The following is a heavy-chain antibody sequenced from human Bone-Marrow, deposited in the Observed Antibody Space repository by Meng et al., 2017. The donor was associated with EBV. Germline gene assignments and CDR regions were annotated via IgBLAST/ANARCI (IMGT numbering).Heavy chain of an antibody. Sequence: QGQLVQGGAEVKKPGSSVKVSCKASGGTFSSYAISWVRQAPGQGLEWMGGIIPIFGTANYAQKFQGRVTITADKSTSTAYMELSSLRSEDTAVYYCARGPYYYDSSGYYRYQFDYWGQGTLVTVSS. CDR1: GGTFSSYA. J-gene: IGHJ4*02. D-gene: IGHD3-22*01. CDR2: IIPIFGTA. CDR3: ARGPYYYDSSGYYRYQFDY. V-gene: IGHV1-69*06.